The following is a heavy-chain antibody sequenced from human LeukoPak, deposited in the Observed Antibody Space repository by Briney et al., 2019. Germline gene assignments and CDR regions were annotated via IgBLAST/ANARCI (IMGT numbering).Heavy chain of an antibody. CDR3: TRLWFGELLSCRNFYDYYYYMDV. CDR1: GFTFSNAW. CDR2: IKSKTDGGTT. Sequence: GGSLRLSCAASGFTFSNAWMSWVRQAPGKGLEWVGRIKSKTDGGTTDYAALVKGRFTISRDDSKNTLYLQMNSLKTEDTAVYYCTRLWFGELLSCRNFYDYYYYMDVWGKGTTVTVSS. J-gene: IGHJ6*03. D-gene: IGHD3-10*01. V-gene: IGHV3-15*01.